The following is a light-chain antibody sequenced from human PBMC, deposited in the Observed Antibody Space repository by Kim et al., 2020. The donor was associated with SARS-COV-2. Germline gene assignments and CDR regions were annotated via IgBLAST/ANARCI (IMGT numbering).Light chain of an antibody. CDR1: SGSIARNY. CDR3: QSYDSSNWV. Sequence: GTTVPYACTRSSGSIARNYVQWYQQRPGSAPTTVIYEDNQRPSGVPDRFSGSIDSSSNSASLTISGLKTEDEADYYCQSYDSSNWVFGGGTQLTVL. J-gene: IGLJ3*02. CDR2: EDN. V-gene: IGLV6-57*03.